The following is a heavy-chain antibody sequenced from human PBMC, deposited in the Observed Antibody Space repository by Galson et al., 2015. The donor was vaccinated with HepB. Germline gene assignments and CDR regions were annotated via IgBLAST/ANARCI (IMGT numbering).Heavy chain of an antibody. Sequence: SVKVSCKASGYTFTSYDIIWVRQATGQGLEWMGWMNPNSGDTGYAQKFQGRVTMTRNTSISTAYMELSSLRSEDTAVYYCAHHGDYEGPIDYYYYGMDVWGQGTTVTVSS. CDR1: GYTFTSYD. D-gene: IGHD4-17*01. CDR3: AHHGDYEGPIDYYYYGMDV. J-gene: IGHJ6*02. CDR2: MNPNSGDT. V-gene: IGHV1-8*01.